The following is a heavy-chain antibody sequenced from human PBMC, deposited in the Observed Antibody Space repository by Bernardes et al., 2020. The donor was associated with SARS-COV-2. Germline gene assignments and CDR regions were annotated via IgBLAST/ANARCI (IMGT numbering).Heavy chain of an antibody. D-gene: IGHD3-10*01. CDR2: IKEDGSEK. V-gene: IGHV3-7*01. CDR3: ATLKRFAGIFEY. CDR1: GFTFSSYW. J-gene: IGHJ4*02. Sequence: AGSLILSCAASGFTFSSYWMSWVRQAPGKGLEWVANIKEDGSEKYYVDSVKGRFTISRDSAENSLFLQMSSLRVEDTAVYYCATLKRFAGIFEYWGLGDLVTVSS.